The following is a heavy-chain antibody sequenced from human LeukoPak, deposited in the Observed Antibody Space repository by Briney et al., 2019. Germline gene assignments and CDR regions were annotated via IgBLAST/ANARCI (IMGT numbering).Heavy chain of an antibody. CDR2: IIPIFGTA. CDR1: GGTFSSYA. V-gene: IGHV1-69*13. J-gene: IGHJ6*03. CDR3: ATPPQRFYDFWSGYYNNYYYYMDV. Sequence: GASVKVSCKASGGTFSSYAIGWVRQAPGQGLEWMGGIIPIFGTANYAQKFQGRVTITADESTSTAYMELSSLRSEDTAVYYCATPPQRFYDFWSGYYNNYYYYMDVWGKGTTVTVSS. D-gene: IGHD3-3*01.